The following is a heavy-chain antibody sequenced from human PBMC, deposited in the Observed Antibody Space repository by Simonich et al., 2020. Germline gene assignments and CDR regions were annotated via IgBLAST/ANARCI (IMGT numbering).Heavy chain of an antibody. Sequence: EVQLVESGGGLVQPGGSLRLSCASSGFTFSRYWMHLVRQATGKGLVLCARINSDGSSPSYADSVKGRFTISRDNAKNTLYLQMNSLRAEDTAVYYCARNRLDYWGQGTLVTVSS. CDR1: GFTFSRYW. CDR3: ARNRLDY. CDR2: INSDGSSP. V-gene: IGHV3-74*01. J-gene: IGHJ4*02.